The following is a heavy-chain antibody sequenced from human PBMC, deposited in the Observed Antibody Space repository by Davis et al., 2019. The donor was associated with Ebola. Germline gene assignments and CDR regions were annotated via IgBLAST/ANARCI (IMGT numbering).Heavy chain of an antibody. J-gene: IGHJ4*02. Sequence: ASVTVSCKASGYTFPSYAMHWVRQAPGHRLEWMGWVHGGNGNTKYSQRFQGRVTITTDTSASTVYLDLTSLRSDGTAVFYCARASFGYNRGWYADYWGPGSLVTVSS. CDR3: ARASFGYNRGWYADY. CDR1: GYTFPSYA. CDR2: VHGGNGNT. D-gene: IGHD6-19*01. V-gene: IGHV1-3*01.